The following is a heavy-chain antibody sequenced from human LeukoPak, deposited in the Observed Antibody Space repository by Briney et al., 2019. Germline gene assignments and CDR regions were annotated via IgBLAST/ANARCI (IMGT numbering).Heavy chain of an antibody. J-gene: IGHJ4*02. D-gene: IGHD6-19*01. CDR2: IYYSGST. CDR3: ARRMPAGTVDY. CDR1: GGSTSSYY. V-gene: IGHV4-59*01. Sequence: PSESLSLTCTVSGGSTSSYYWSWIRQPPGKGLEWIGYIYYSGSTNYNPSLKSRVSISVDTSKNQFSLKLGSVTAADTAVYYCARRMPAGTVDYWGQGTLVTVSS.